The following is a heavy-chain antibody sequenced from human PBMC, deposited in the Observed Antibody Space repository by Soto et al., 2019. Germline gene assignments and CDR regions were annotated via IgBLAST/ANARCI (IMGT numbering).Heavy chain of an antibody. CDR2: IMPIFRAP. V-gene: IGHV1-3*01. CDR3: ARDILFDY. Sequence: ASVKVSCKASGYTYISYSMHWVRQAPGQGLEWLGGIMPIFRAPDYAQKFQGRVTITRDTSASTAYMELSSLRSEDTAVYYCARDILFDYWGQGTLVTVSS. D-gene: IGHD2-15*01. CDR1: GYTYISYS. J-gene: IGHJ4*02.